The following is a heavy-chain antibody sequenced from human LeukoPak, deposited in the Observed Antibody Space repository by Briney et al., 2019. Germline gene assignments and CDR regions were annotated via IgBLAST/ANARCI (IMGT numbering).Heavy chain of an antibody. CDR2: INHSGST. CDR1: GGSFSGYY. J-gene: IGHJ6*02. CDR3: ARASVERGVYDILTGGRSGMDV. D-gene: IGHD3-9*01. V-gene: IGHV4-34*01. Sequence: TSETLSLTCAVYGGSFSGYYWSWIRQPPGKGLEWIGEINHSGSTNYNPSLKSRVTISVDTSKNQFSLKLSSVTAADTAVSYCARASVERGVYDILTGGRSGMDVWGQGTTVTVSS.